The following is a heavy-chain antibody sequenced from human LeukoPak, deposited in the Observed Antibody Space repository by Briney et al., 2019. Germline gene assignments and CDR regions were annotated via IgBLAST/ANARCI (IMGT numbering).Heavy chain of an antibody. CDR2: ISYDGSNK. J-gene: IGHJ4*02. V-gene: IGHV3-30-3*01. CDR1: GFTFSSYA. Sequence: GRSLRLSCAASGFTFSSYAMHWVRQAPGKGLEWVAVISYDGSNKYYADSVKGRFTISRDNSMNTLYLQMNSLRAEDTAVYYCARDLVVGATDYWGQGTLVTVSS. D-gene: IGHD1-26*01. CDR3: ARDLVVGATDY.